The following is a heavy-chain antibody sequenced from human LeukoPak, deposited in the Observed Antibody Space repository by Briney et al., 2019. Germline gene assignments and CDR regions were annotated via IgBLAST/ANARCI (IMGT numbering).Heavy chain of an antibody. CDR1: GFTFSSYS. D-gene: IGHD3-9*01. J-gene: IGHJ3*02. V-gene: IGHV3-21*04. CDR2: ISSSSSYI. CDR3: ATALVLRYFDWSNDAFDI. Sequence: PGGSLRLSCAASGFTFSSYSMNWVRQAPGKGLEWVSSISSSSSYIYYADSVKGRFTISRDNAKNSLYLQMNSLRAEDTAVYYCATALVLRYFDWSNDAFDIWGQGTMVTVSS.